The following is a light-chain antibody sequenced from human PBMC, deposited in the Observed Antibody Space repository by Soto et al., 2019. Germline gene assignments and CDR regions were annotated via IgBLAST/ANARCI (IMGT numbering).Light chain of an antibody. CDR2: GAS. V-gene: IGKV3-15*01. Sequence: ITLTQSLATLSVSSGERAPLSCRASQSVSSNLAWYQQKPGQAPRLLIYGASTRATGIPARFSGSGSGTEFTLTISSLQSEDFAVYYCQQYNNWPRTFGQGTKVDIK. CDR1: QSVSSN. J-gene: IGKJ1*01. CDR3: QQYNNWPRT.